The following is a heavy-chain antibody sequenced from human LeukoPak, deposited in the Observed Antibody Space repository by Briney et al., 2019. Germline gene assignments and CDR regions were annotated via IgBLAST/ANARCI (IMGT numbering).Heavy chain of an antibody. CDR3: ARSRVIPAASTLDY. J-gene: IGHJ4*02. D-gene: IGHD2-2*01. V-gene: IGHV4-59*01. CDR1: GGSINSYY. Sequence: SETLYHTCTVSGGSINSYYWSWIRQPPGKGLEWMGYIYYTGSTNFNPSLKSRVTMSVDTSQRQFSLKLTSVTAADTAVYFCARSRVIPAASTLDYWGQGTLVTVSS. CDR2: IYYTGST.